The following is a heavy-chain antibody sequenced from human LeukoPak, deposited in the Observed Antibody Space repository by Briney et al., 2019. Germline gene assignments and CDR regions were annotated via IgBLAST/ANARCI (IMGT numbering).Heavy chain of an antibody. CDR2: INTDGSST. V-gene: IGHV3-74*01. D-gene: IGHD7-27*01. Sequence: GGSLRLSCAASGFTFSSYWMHWVRQAPGKGLVWVSRINTDGSSTSYADSVKGRFTISRDNAKNTLYLQMNSLRAEDTAVYYCARVEAGDILFDYWGQGTLVTVSS. J-gene: IGHJ4*02. CDR1: GFTFSSYW. CDR3: ARVEAGDILFDY.